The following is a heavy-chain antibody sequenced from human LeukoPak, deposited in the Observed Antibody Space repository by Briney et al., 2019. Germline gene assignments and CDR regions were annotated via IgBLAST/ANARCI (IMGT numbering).Heavy chain of an antibody. V-gene: IGHV3-7*01. CDR2: IKQDGSEK. CDR3: GRGHYGDYA. CDR1: GFTFSSYW. D-gene: IGHD4-17*01. Sequence: GGSLRLSCAASGFTFSSYWMSWVRQAPGKGLEWVANIKQDGSEKYYVDSVKGRFTISRDNAENSLFLQMNSLRAEDAAVYYCGRGHYGDYAWGQGTLVTVSS. J-gene: IGHJ5*02.